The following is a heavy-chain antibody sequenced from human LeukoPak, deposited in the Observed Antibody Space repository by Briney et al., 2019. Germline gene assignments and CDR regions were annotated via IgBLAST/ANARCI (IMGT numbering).Heavy chain of an antibody. V-gene: IGHV3-23*01. CDR2: ISGSGGST. CDR3: AKASPLEAYSSSWSSDFDY. D-gene: IGHD6-13*01. CDR1: GFTFSSYA. J-gene: IGHJ4*02. Sequence: GGSLRLSCAASGFTFSSYAMSWVRQAPGKGLEWVSAISGSGGSTYYADSVKGRFTISRDNSKNTLYLQMNSLRAEDTAVYYCAKASPLEAYSSSWSSDFDYWGQGALVTVSS.